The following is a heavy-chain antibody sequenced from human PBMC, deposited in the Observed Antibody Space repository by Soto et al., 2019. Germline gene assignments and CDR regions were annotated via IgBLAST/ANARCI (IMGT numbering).Heavy chain of an antibody. Sequence: QVQLVQSGNEVKQPGASVKVSCKASGYTFSSYGITWVRQAPGQGLEWMAWISPYNGNTTYAQKFQDRVIMNTDTSTTTAYMELRSLRYDDTAVYYCARGDPPDYYGLDVWGQGTTVTVSS. V-gene: IGHV1-18*01. CDR3: ARGDPPDYYGLDV. CDR2: ISPYNGNT. J-gene: IGHJ6*02. CDR1: GYTFSSYG.